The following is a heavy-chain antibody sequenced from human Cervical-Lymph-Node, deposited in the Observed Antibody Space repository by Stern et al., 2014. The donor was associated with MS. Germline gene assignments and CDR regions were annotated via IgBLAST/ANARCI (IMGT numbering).Heavy chain of an antibody. CDR3: ARWAYSSGWYNWFDP. CDR1: GGSISSSSYY. CDR2: IYYSGTP. D-gene: IGHD3-22*01. V-gene: IGHV4-39*01. Sequence: QLQLQESGPGLVKPSETLSLTCTVSGGSISSSSYYWGWIRQPPGKGLEWIGSIYYSGTPYNTPPLKSRVPIPVDTPKNQFSLKLGSVTAADTAVYYCARWAYSSGWYNWFDPWGQGTLVTVSS. J-gene: IGHJ5*02.